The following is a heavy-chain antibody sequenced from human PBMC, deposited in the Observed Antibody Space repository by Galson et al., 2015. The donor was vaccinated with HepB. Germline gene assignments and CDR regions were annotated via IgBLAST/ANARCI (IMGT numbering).Heavy chain of an antibody. Sequence: SVKVSCKASGYTFTSYGISWVRQAPGQGLEWMGWISAYNGNTNYAQKLQGRVTMTTDTSTSTAYMELRSLRSDDTAVYYCARGLGIVVVAAAGDAFDIWGQGTMVTVSS. D-gene: IGHD2-15*01. CDR1: GYTFTSYG. CDR3: ARGLGIVVVAAAGDAFDI. V-gene: IGHV1-18*01. J-gene: IGHJ3*02. CDR2: ISAYNGNT.